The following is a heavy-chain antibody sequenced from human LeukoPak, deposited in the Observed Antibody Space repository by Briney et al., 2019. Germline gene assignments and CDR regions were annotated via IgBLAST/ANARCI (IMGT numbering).Heavy chain of an antibody. J-gene: IGHJ2*01. V-gene: IGHV3-11*05. CDR2: ISSSSSYT. Sequence: PGGSLRPSCAASGFTFSDYYMTWIRQAPGKGLEWVSYISSSSSYTNYADSVKGRFTISRDNAKNSLYLQMNSLRVEDTAVYYCAKVSLVGWYFDLWGRGTLVTVSS. CDR3: AKVSLVGWYFDL. CDR1: GFTFSDYY. D-gene: IGHD1-26*01.